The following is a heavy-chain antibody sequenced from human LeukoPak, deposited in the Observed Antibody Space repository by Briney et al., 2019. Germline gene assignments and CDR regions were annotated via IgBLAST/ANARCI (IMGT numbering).Heavy chain of an antibody. CDR1: GFTVSSNY. D-gene: IGHD2/OR15-2a*01. Sequence: GGSLRLSRAASGFTVSSNYMSWVRQAPGKGLEWVSVIYSGGSTYYADSVKGRFTISRDNSKNTLYLQMNSLRAEDTAVYYCARGVLDYFDYWGQGTLVTVSS. CDR3: ARGVLDYFDY. CDR2: IYSGGST. J-gene: IGHJ4*02. V-gene: IGHV3-53*01.